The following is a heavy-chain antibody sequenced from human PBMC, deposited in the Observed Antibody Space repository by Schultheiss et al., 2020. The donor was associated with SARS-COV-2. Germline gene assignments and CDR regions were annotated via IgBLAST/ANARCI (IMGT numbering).Heavy chain of an antibody. CDR3: ARSEQSYGSFDY. Sequence: SETLSLTCAVYGGSFSGYYWSWIRQPPGKGLEWIGYIYYSGSTNYKPSLKSRVTISVDTSKSQFSLKLSSVTAADTAVYYCARSEQSYGSFDYWGQGTLVTVSS. CDR2: IYYSGST. D-gene: IGHD5-18*01. CDR1: GGSFSGYY. J-gene: IGHJ4*02. V-gene: IGHV4-59*01.